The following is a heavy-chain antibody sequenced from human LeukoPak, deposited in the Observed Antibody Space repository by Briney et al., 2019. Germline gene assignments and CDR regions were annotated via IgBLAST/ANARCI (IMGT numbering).Heavy chain of an antibody. CDR2: ISYDGSNK. V-gene: IGHV3-30-3*01. J-gene: IGHJ4*02. CDR1: GFTFSSYA. CDR3: ARDFYDSSGYYYVRGYFDY. Sequence: GGSLRLSCAASGFTFSSYAMHWVRQAPGKGLEWVAVISYDGSNKYYADSMKGRFTISRDNSKNTLYLQMNSLRAEDTAVYYCARDFYDSSGYYYVRGYFDYWGQGTLVTVSS. D-gene: IGHD3-22*01.